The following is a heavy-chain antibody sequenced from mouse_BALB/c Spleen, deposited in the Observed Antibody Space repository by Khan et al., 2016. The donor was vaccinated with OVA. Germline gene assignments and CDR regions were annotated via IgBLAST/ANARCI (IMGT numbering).Heavy chain of an antibody. Sequence: QVQLKESGPGLVAPSQSLSITCTVSGFSLTSYGVHWVRQPPGKGLEWLGVTWAGGSTNYNSALMSSLTISKDNSKSQFFLKMNSLQTDDTAMYCCARDQRGAGYYYPMDYWGQGTSVTVSS. D-gene: IGHD2-2*01. CDR2: TWAGGST. CDR1: GFSLTSYG. CDR3: ARDQRGAGYYYPMDY. V-gene: IGHV2-9*02. J-gene: IGHJ4*01.